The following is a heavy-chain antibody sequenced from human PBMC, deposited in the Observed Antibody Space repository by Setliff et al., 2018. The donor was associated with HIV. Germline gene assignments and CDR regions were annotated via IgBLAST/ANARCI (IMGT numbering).Heavy chain of an antibody. D-gene: IGHD3-16*01. CDR2: FHYTGGT. V-gene: IGHV4-59*01. J-gene: IGHJ3*02. CDR1: GVSINTYY. CDR3: ARKNYGGAFDI. Sequence: PSETLSLTFSVSGVSINTYYWNWVRQSGTGLEWIGYFHYTGGTSYNPSLTRRVTISADTSKNQFSLNLTSVTAADTAVYYCARKNYGGAFDIWGLGTMVTVSS.